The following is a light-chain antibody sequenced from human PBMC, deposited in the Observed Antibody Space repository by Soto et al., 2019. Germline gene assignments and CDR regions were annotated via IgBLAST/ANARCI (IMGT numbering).Light chain of an antibody. V-gene: IGKV3-15*01. J-gene: IGKJ1*01. Sequence: IVMTQSPATLSVSPAERATLSCRASQSVSINLAWYQQKSGQAPSLLIYGPSSVPTGIPARFSGSGPGTEFTLPISSLHSEDSSVYFCLQYNNWPRTFGQGTKVDIK. CDR2: GPS. CDR1: QSVSIN. CDR3: LQYNNWPRT.